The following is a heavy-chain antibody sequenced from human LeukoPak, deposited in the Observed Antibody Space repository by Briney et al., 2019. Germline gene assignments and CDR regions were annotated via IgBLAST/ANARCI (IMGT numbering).Heavy chain of an antibody. V-gene: IGHV3-21*01. D-gene: IGHD2-2*01. CDR1: GFTFSSYS. Sequence: GGSLRLSCAASGFTFSSYSMNWVRQAPGKGLEWVSSISSSSSYIYYADSVKGRFTISRDNAKNSLYLQMNSLRAEDTAVYYCARSGIVVVPAAMDGTYYYYYMDVWGKGTTVTVSS. CDR3: ARSGIVVVPAAMDGTYYYYYMDV. J-gene: IGHJ6*03. CDR2: ISSSSSYI.